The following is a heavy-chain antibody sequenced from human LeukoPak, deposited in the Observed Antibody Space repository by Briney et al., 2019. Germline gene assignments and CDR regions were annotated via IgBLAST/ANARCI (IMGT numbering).Heavy chain of an antibody. J-gene: IGHJ4*02. Sequence: SETLSLTCTVSGGSISSSSYYWGWIRQPPGKGLEWIGEIYHSGSTNYNPSLKSRVTISVDKSKNQFSLKLSSVTAADTAVYYCARESSGHLDYWGQGTLVTVSS. CDR3: ARESSGHLDY. CDR2: IYHSGST. CDR1: GGSISSSSYY. D-gene: IGHD3-22*01. V-gene: IGHV4-39*07.